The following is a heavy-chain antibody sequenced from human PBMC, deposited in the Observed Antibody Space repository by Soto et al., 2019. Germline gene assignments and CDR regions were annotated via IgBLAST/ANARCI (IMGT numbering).Heavy chain of an antibody. CDR3: ARDGRSSSAPLALDY. J-gene: IGHJ4*02. CDR2: INAGNGNT. Sequence: QVQLVQSGAEVKKPGASVKVSCKASGYTFTSYAMHWVRQAPGQRLEWMGWINAGNGNTKYSQKFQGRVTITRDTSARTAYMERSSLRSEDTAVYYCARDGRSSSAPLALDYWGQGTLVTVSS. CDR1: GYTFTSYA. V-gene: IGHV1-3*01. D-gene: IGHD6-13*01.